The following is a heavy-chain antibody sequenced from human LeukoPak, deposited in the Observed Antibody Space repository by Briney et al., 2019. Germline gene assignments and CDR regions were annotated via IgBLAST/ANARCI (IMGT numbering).Heavy chain of an antibody. CDR2: INHSGST. V-gene: IGHV4-34*01. CDR1: GGSFSGDY. Sequence: PSETLSLTCAVYGGSFSGDYWSWIRQPPGKGLEWIGEINHSGSTNYNPSLKSRVTISVDTSKNQFSLKLSSVTAADTAVYYCARGVFYDFWSGYYTPFDYWGQGTLVTVSS. CDR3: ARGVFYDFWSGYYTPFDY. D-gene: IGHD3-3*01. J-gene: IGHJ4*02.